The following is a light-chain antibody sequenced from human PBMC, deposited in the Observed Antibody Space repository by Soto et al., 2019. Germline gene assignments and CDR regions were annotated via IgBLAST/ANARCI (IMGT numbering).Light chain of an antibody. CDR3: QQRSNWPPFT. CDR2: DAS. CDR1: QSVSSY. J-gene: IGKJ3*01. Sequence: EIVLTQSPATLSLSPGERATLSCRASQSVSSYLAWYQQKPGQAPRLLIYDASNRATGIPARFSGSGSGTXXXXXXXXLEPEDFALYYCQQRSNWPPFTFGPGTKVDIK. V-gene: IGKV3-11*01.